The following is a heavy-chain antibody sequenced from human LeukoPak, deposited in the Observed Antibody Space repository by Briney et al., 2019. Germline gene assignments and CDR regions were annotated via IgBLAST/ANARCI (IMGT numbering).Heavy chain of an antibody. CDR1: GYTFTSYY. CDR3: ARDRATAMVSRYFDL. Sequence: ASVKVSCKASGYTFTSYYMHWVRQAPGQGLEWMGIINPSGGSTSYAQKFQGRVTMTRDTSTSTVYMELSSLRSEDTAVYYCARDRATAMVSRYFDLWGRGTLVTVSS. D-gene: IGHD5-18*01. CDR2: INPSGGST. V-gene: IGHV1-46*01. J-gene: IGHJ2*01.